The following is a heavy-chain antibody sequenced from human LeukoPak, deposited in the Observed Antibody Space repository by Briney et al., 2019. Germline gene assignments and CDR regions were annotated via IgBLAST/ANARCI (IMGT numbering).Heavy chain of an antibody. J-gene: IGHJ4*02. Sequence: ETLSLTCTVSGGSISSSSYYWGWIRQAPGKGLEWVSSISSSSSYIYYADSVKGRFTISRDNAKNSLYLQMNSLGAEDTALYYCVKVTAAGFVDHWGQGTLVTVSS. V-gene: IGHV3-21*04. CDR2: ISSSSSYI. CDR1: GGSISSSS. CDR3: VKVTAAGFVDH. D-gene: IGHD6-13*01.